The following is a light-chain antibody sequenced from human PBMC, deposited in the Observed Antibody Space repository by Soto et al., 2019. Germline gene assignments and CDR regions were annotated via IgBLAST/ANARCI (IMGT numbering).Light chain of an antibody. Sequence: QSPLTQPVSQSWSPRQSITISDTGSSSDVGAYYLLSLYQHRPGKAPKLILYEVTPRPSGISSRFSGSKSGNPASLTISGLPADDEAYYCCRSYTSPNTPYVSGTRNK. CDR1: SSDVGAYYL. V-gene: IGLV2-14*01. CDR2: EVT. CDR3: RSYTSPNTPYV. J-gene: IGLJ1*01.